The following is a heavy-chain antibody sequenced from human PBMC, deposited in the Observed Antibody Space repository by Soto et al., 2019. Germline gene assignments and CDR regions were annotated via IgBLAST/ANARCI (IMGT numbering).Heavy chain of an antibody. CDR3: ARGFSSSVWFDR. D-gene: IGHD6-6*01. CDR2: IYSGGDT. Sequence: GGSLRLSCAASGFSVTTNYMTWVRQAPGKGLEWVSVIYSGGDTYYADSVKGRFTISRDNSEDTLYLQMNSLRAEDTAVYYCARGFSSSVWFDRWGQGTLVTVSS. J-gene: IGHJ5*02. CDR1: GFSVTTNY. V-gene: IGHV3-53*01.